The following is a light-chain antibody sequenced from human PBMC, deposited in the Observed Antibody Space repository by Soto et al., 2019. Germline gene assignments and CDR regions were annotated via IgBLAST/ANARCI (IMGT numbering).Light chain of an antibody. J-gene: IGKJ1*01. CDR1: QIVSSY. V-gene: IGKV3-11*01. CDR3: QQRSNWPWT. Sequence: TVLRHCPVTLSLSPGERATLSFRASQIVSSYLAWYQQKPGQAPRLLIYDASNRATGIPARFSGSGSGTDFTLTISSLEPEDFAVYYCQQRSNWPWTFGQGTKVDIK. CDR2: DAS.